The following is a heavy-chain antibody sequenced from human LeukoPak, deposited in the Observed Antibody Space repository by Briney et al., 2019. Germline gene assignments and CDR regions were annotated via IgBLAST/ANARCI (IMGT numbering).Heavy chain of an antibody. CDR3: ARVRGLEWLLKHLDS. D-gene: IGHD3-3*01. CDR2: IKEDGSDK. CDR1: AFTFSMYW. V-gene: IGHV3-7*02. J-gene: IGHJ4*02. Sequence: GGSLRLSCSASAFTFSMYWMTWVRQAPGKGLEWVATIKEDGSDKYYVDSVRGRFTISRDNAKNSLYLQMNSLRAEDTAIYYCARVRGLEWLLKHLDSWGQGTLVSVSS.